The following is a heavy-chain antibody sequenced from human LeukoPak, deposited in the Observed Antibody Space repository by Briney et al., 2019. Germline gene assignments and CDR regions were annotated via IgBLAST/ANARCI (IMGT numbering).Heavy chain of an antibody. V-gene: IGHV3-66*01. J-gene: IGHJ6*02. Sequence: GGSLRLSCEASGFPVNDNYMNWVRQAPGKGLEWVSVLYIIGSTYYADTVKGRFTISRDDSKNTLYLQMDSLRAEDTAVYYWVRDRVSYGMDVWGQGTTVTVSS. CDR3: VRDRVSYGMDV. CDR1: GFPVNDNY. CDR2: LYIIGST.